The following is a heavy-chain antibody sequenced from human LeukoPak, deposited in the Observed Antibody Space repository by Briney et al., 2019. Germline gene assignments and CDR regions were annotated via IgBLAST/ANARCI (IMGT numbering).Heavy chain of an antibody. CDR3: ARERLASPNWFDP. CDR1: GFTFSSYG. V-gene: IGHV3-33*01. CDR2: IWYDGSNK. Sequence: GGSLRLSCAASGFTFSSYGMHWVRQAPGKGLEWVAVIWYDGSNKYHADSVKGRFTISRDNSKNTLYLQMNSLRAEDTAVYYCARERLASPNWFDPWGQGTLVTVSS. D-gene: IGHD6-25*01. J-gene: IGHJ5*02.